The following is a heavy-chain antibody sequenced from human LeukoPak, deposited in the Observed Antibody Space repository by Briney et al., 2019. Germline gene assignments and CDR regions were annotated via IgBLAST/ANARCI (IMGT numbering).Heavy chain of an antibody. CDR1: KFTFSHYG. CDR3: VKEYHSRGFGAYFDY. CDR2: ISSDGSIK. D-gene: IGHD3-3*01. Sequence: GGSLRLSCTASKFTFSHYGMQWVRQAPGKGLEWVAVISSDGSIKVYADSVKGRFTLSRDNSINTVDLQMNSLRAEDAAVYYCVKEYHSRGFGAYFDYWGQGTLVTVSS. V-gene: IGHV3-30*18. J-gene: IGHJ4*02.